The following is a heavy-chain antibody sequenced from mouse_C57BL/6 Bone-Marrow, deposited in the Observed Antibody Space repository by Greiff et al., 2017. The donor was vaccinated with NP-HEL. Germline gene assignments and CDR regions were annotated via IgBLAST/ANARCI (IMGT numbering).Heavy chain of an antibody. J-gene: IGHJ4*01. D-gene: IGHD2-10*01. CDR2: ISSGGSYN. V-gene: IGHV5-6*01. Sequence: EVKLMESGGDLVKPGGSLKLSCAASGFTFSSYGMSWVRQTPDKRLEWVATISSGGSYNYYPDSVKGRFTISRDNAKNTLYLQRSSLKSEDTAMYYCARPAYYYAMDYWGQGTSVTVSS. CDR1: GFTFSSYG. CDR3: ARPAYYYAMDY.